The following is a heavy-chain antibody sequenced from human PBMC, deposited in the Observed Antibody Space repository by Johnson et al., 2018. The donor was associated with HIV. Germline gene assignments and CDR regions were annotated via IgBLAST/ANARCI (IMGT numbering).Heavy chain of an antibody. V-gene: IGHV3-30*04. CDR3: AREGRYCSGGSCSYAFDI. CDR2: ISYDGSNK. D-gene: IGHD2-15*01. Sequence: QVQLVESGGGVVQPGKSLRLFCAVSGFTFSTYTMHWVRQAPGRGLEWVAVISYDGSNKYYADSVKGRFTISRDTSRDTLYLQMNSLRAEDTALYYCAREGRYCSGGSCSYAFDIWGQGTMVTVSS. J-gene: IGHJ3*02. CDR1: GFTFSTYT.